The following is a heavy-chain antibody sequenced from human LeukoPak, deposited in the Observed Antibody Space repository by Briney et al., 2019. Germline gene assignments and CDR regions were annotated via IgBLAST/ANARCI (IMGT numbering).Heavy chain of an antibody. CDR2: ISYDGSNK. CDR1: GFTFSSYA. J-gene: IGHJ4*02. Sequence: GGSLRLSCAASGFTFSSYAMPWVRQAPGKGLEWVAVISYDGSNKYYADSVKGRFTISRDNSKNTLYLQMNSLRAEDTAVYYCARDRVVVTANEYFDYWGQGTLVTVSS. CDR3: ARDRVVVTANEYFDY. D-gene: IGHD2-21*02. V-gene: IGHV3-30-3*01.